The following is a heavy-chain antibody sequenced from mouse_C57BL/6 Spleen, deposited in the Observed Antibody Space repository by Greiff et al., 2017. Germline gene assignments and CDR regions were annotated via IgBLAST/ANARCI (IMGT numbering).Heavy chain of an antibody. CDR1: GYAFSSYW. D-gene: IGHD2-4*01. CDR3: ARCGYYDYPYFDY. Sequence: VQLQQSGAELVKPGASVKISCKASGYAFSSYWMNWVKRRPGKGLEWIGQIYPGDGDTNYNGKFKGKATLTADKSSSTAYMQLSSLTSEDSAVYFCARCGYYDYPYFDYWGQGTTLTVSS. J-gene: IGHJ2*01. CDR2: IYPGDGDT. V-gene: IGHV1-80*01.